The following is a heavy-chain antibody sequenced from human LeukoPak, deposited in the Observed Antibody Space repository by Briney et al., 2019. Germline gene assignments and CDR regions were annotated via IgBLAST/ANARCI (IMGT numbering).Heavy chain of an antibody. D-gene: IGHD1-14*01. CDR2: IYYSGTT. CDR1: GGSISSSSYY. J-gene: IGHJ6*02. V-gene: IGHV4-39*01. CDR3: ARHPAERVSYWYGMDV. Sequence: PSETLFLTCTVSGGSISSSSYYWGWIRHPPRRGLEWLGSIYYSGTTYYNPSFRSRVTISVDTSKNQFSLKLSSVTAEDTAVYYCARHPAERVSYWYGMDVWGQGTTVTVSS.